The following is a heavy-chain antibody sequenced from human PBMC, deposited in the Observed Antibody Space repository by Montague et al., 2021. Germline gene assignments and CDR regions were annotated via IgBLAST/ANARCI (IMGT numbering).Heavy chain of an antibody. Sequence: SETLSLTCTVSSGSIFHAHWSWVRQPPGQGLEWLGTMFYGGATSNNYSPNSRVTMSIDTSTNQFYLKLSFVTAAGTDVHYCAKHVDFVAWTSYKGFDPWGPGILVTVSS. V-gene: IGHV4-59*08. D-gene: IGHD3-10*01. CDR3: AKHVDFVAWTSYKGFDP. CDR2: MFYGGAT. J-gene: IGHJ5*02. CDR1: SGSIFHAH.